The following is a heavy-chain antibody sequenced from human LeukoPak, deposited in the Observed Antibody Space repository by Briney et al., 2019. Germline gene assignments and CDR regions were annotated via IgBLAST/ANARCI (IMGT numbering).Heavy chain of an antibody. J-gene: IGHJ4*02. Sequence: SETLSLTCTISGGSVGPFFWTWIRQSTGKGLECIGRVSASWTPYYNPSLKSRVSMSLDESNNQFSLRLNSVTAADTAVYYCARGLRAAVAGYYFDSWGPGILVTVPS. CDR3: ARGLRAAVAGYYFDS. CDR2: VSASWTP. D-gene: IGHD6-19*01. CDR1: GGSVGPFF. V-gene: IGHV4-4*07.